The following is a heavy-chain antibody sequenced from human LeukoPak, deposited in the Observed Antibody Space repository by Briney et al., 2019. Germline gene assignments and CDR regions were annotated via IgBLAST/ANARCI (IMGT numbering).Heavy chain of an antibody. CDR1: GFTFDDYA. CDR2: ISWYSGSI. V-gene: IGHV3-9*03. J-gene: IGHJ6*03. CDR3: AKEAAVAGQYYYYYYMDV. Sequence: GGSVRLSCGVSGFTFDDYAMLWVRQAPGKGLEWVSGISWYSGSIGYADSVKGRFTISRDNAKNSLYLKMNSLRAEDMALYYCAKEAAVAGQYYYYYYMDVWGKGTTVTVSS. D-gene: IGHD6-19*01.